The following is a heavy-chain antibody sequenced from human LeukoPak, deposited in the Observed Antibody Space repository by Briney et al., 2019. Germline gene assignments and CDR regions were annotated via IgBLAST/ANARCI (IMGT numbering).Heavy chain of an antibody. V-gene: IGHV4-4*07. CDR2: IYTSGST. D-gene: IGHD3-22*01. CDR1: GVSISSYY. Sequence: SETLSLTCTVSGVSISSYYWSWIRQPAGKGLEWIGRIYTSGSTNYNPSLKSRVTMSVDTSKNQFSLKLSSVTAADTAVYYCAREAYYDSSGYYRLLYYYYYYMDVWGKGTTVTISS. CDR3: AREAYYDSSGYYRLLYYYYYYMDV. J-gene: IGHJ6*03.